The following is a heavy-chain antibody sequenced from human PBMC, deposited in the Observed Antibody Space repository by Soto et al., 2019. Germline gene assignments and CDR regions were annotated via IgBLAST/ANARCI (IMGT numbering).Heavy chain of an antibody. V-gene: IGHV3-30*18. CDR1: GFTFSSYG. J-gene: IGHJ6*02. D-gene: IGHD4-17*01. CDR3: AKDLISTTVIRSPRYYYYGMDV. CDR2: ISYDGSNK. Sequence: RLSCAASGFTFSSYGMHWVRQAPGKGLEWVAVISYDGSNKYYADSVKGRFTISRDNSKNTLYLQMNSLRAEDTAVYYCAKDLISTTVIRSPRYYYYGMDVWGQGTTVT.